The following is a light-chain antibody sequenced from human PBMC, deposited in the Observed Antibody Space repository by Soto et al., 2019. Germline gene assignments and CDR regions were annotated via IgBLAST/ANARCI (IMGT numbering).Light chain of an antibody. CDR2: GAS. CDR1: QSVTSN. CDR3: QQYNNWPLG. J-gene: IGKJ4*01. Sequence: EIVMTQSPATLSVSPGERATLSCRASQSVTSNLAWYQQKPGQAPRLLIYGASTRATDIPARFSGNGSGTEFTLIINSLQSEDFAVYYCQQYNNWPLGFGGGTKVEIK. V-gene: IGKV3-15*01.